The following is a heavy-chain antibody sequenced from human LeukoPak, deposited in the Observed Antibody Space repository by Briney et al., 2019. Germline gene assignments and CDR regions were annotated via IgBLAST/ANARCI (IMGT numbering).Heavy chain of an antibody. V-gene: IGHV4-31*03. CDR1: GGSISSGGYY. D-gene: IGHD2-2*01. CDR2: IYYSGST. J-gene: IGHJ5*02. Sequence: SETLSLTRTVSGGSISSGGYYWSWIRQHPGKGLEWIGYIYYSGSTYYNPSLKSRVTISVDTSKNQFSLKLSSVTAADTAVYYCARAWRVPAAIKFSWFDPWGQGTLVTVSS. CDR3: ARAWRVPAAIKFSWFDP.